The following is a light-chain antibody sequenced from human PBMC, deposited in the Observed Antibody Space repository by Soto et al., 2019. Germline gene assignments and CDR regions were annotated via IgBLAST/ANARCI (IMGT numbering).Light chain of an antibody. CDR3: QQYNNWPPFT. CDR1: QSVSSN. CDR2: GAS. V-gene: IGKV3-15*01. Sequence: EIVMTESAATLSVSPVERATLSCRASQSVSSNLAWYQQKPGQAPRLLIYGASTRATGIPARFSGSGSGTEFTLTISSLQSEDFAVYYCQQYNNWPPFTFGPGTKVDIK. J-gene: IGKJ3*01.